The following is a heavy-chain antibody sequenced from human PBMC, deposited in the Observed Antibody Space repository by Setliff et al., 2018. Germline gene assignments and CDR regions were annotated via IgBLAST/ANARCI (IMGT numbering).Heavy chain of an antibody. V-gene: IGHV1-2*04. CDR3: ARRRYYNDSSGYRWGGFYFDY. CDR1: GYTFTGYY. CDR2: INPNSGGT. Sequence: ASVKVSCKASGYTFTGYYMHWVRQAPGQGLEWMGWINPNSGGTNYAQKFQGWVTMTRDTSISTAYMELSRLRSDDTAVYYCARRRYYNDSSGYRWGGFYFDYGGQGTLVTVS. J-gene: IGHJ4*02. D-gene: IGHD3-22*01.